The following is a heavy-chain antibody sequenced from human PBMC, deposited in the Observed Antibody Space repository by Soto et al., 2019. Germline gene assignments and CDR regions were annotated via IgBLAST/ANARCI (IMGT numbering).Heavy chain of an antibody. Sequence: QLQLQESGPGLVKPSETLSLTCTVSGGSISSRSYYWGWIRQPPGKGLEWIRSIYYSGSTYYNPSLKSRVTISVDTSKNQFSLKLSSVTAADTAVYYCARQIQLPYFDYWGQGTLVTVSS. CDR3: ARQIQLPYFDY. J-gene: IGHJ4*02. CDR2: IYYSGST. V-gene: IGHV4-39*01. D-gene: IGHD5-18*01. CDR1: GGSISSRSYY.